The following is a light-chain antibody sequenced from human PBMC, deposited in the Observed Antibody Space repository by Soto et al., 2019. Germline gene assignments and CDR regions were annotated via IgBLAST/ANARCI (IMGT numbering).Light chain of an antibody. CDR1: SSDVGGYNY. J-gene: IGLJ2*01. Sequence: QSALTQPPSASGSPGQSVAISCTGTSSDVGGYNYVSWYQQHPGKAPKLMIYEVNKRPSGVPDRFSGSKSGNTASLTVSGLQAEDEADYYCSSHTSSSVVFGGGTKLTVL. CDR3: SSHTSSSVV. CDR2: EVN. V-gene: IGLV2-8*01.